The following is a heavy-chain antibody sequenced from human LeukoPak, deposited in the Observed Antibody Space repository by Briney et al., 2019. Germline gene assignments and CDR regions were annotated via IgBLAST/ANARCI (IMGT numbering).Heavy chain of an antibody. CDR2: IYHSGST. J-gene: IGHJ4*02. CDR1: GGSISSSNW. CDR3: ARRDGAFHYFDY. V-gene: IGHV4-4*02. Sequence: PSETLSLTCAVSGGSISSSNWWSWVRPPPGKGLEWIGEIYHSGSTNYNPSLKSRVTISVDKSKNQFSLKLSSVTAADTAVYYCARRDGAFHYFDYWGQGTLVTVSS. D-gene: IGHD1-26*01.